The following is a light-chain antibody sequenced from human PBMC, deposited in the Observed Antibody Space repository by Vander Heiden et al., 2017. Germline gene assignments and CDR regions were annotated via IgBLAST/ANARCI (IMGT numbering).Light chain of an antibody. CDR2: QVS. J-gene: IGLJ2*01. V-gene: IGLV3-1*01. CDR1: KLGDKY. Sequence: SYELTQPPSVSMSPGQTASITCSGDKLGDKYACCYQQKPDQSSVLVIYQVSKRPSGIPERFSGSNSGNTATLTIRGTQAVDEADYYCQAWDSSTVVFGGGTKLTVL. CDR3: QAWDSSTVV.